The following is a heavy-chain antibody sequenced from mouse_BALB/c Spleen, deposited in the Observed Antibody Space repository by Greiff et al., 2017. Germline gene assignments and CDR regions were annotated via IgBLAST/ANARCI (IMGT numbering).Heavy chain of an antibody. J-gene: IGHJ3*01. CDR3: ARGGPFAY. V-gene: IGHV5-6-5*01. CDR2: ISSGGST. CDR1: GFTFSSYA. Sequence: EVQLVESGGGLVKPGGSLKLSCAASGFTFSSYAMSWVRQTPEKRLEWVASISSGGSTYYPDSVKGRFTISRDNARNILYLQMSSLRSEDTAMYYCARGGPFAYWGQGTLVTVSA.